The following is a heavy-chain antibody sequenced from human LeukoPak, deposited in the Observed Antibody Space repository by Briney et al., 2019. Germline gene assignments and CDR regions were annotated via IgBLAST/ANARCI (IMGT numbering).Heavy chain of an antibody. D-gene: IGHD3-22*01. CDR1: GFTFSSYA. Sequence: GGSLRLSCAASGFTFSSYAMHWVRQAPGKGLEWVAVISYDGSNKYYADSVKGRFTISRDNSKNTLYLQMNSLRSEDTAVYYCARGPASYYESSGYSYYFDYWGQGTLVTVSS. J-gene: IGHJ4*02. V-gene: IGHV3-30-3*01. CDR3: ARGPASYYESSGYSYYFDY. CDR2: ISYDGSNK.